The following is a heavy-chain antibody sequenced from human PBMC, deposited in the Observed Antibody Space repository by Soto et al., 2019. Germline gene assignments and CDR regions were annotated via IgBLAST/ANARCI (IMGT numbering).Heavy chain of an antibody. CDR3: GRGRSGQIVVFY. J-gene: IGHJ4*02. CDR1: GYTFTGHY. CDR2: IGPKSGAT. V-gene: IGHV1-2*02. Sequence: ASLKVSCKASGYTFTGHYIHWVRQAPEQGPEWMGEIGPKSGATRYAEKFQGRVTMTLDTSITTVYMELKNLSPDDTAVYYCGRGRSGQIVVFYWGQGTPVTVSS. D-gene: IGHD1-26*01.